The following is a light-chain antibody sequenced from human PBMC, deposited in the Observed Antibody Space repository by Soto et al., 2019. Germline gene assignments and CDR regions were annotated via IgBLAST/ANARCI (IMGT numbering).Light chain of an antibody. Sequence: EIVMTQSPATLSVSPGERATLSCSASHSGSTNFAWYQQKPGQAPRLLSYGASTRAPGIPGRFSGSGSGTEFTLTSSSLQAEYFAVYYCQQYNNWPALTCGGGTKVEIK. CDR3: QQYNNWPALT. J-gene: IGKJ4*02. CDR1: HSGSTN. CDR2: GAS. V-gene: IGKV3-15*01.